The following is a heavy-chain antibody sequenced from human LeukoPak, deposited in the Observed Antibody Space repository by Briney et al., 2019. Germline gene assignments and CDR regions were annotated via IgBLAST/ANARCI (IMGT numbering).Heavy chain of an antibody. Sequence: PGGSLRLSCAASGFTFSSSSLNWLRQAPEKGLEWVSSITRQSTYIYYADSMKGRFTISRDSAKNSLYLQMNSLRADDTAVYYCARAPSGENYFPWYFDLWGRGTLITVSS. D-gene: IGHD2/OR15-2a*01. CDR3: ARAPSGENYFPWYFDL. CDR2: ITRQSTYI. V-gene: IGHV3-21*01. CDR1: GFTFSSSS. J-gene: IGHJ2*01.